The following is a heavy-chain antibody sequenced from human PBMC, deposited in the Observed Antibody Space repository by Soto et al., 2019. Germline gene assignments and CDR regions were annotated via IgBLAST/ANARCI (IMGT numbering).Heavy chain of an antibody. CDR2: IKSKTDGGTT. D-gene: IGHD2-2*01. CDR1: GFTFSNAW. J-gene: IGHJ6*03. V-gene: IGHV3-15*01. CDR3: TTAPIVVVPEVYYYYYYMDV. Sequence: EVQLVESGGGLVKPGGSLRLSCAASGFTFSNAWMSWVRQAPGKGLEWVGRIKSKTDGGTTDYAAPVKGRFTISRDDSKTTLYLQMNSLKTEDTAVYYCTTAPIVVVPEVYYYYYYMDVWGKGTTVTVSS.